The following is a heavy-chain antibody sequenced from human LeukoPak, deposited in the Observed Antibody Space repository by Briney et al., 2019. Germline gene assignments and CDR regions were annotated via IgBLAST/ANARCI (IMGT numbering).Heavy chain of an antibody. V-gene: IGHV3-30*18. CDR1: GFTFSSYG. D-gene: IGHD4-23*01. CDR2: ISYDGSNK. CDR3: AKADSGGNYYYGMDV. J-gene: IGHJ6*02. Sequence: GGSLRLSCAASGFTFSSYGMHWVRQAPGKGLEWVAVISYDGSNKYYADSAKGRFTISRDNSKNTLYLQMNSLRAEDTAVYYCAKADSGGNYYYGMDVWGQGTTVTVSS.